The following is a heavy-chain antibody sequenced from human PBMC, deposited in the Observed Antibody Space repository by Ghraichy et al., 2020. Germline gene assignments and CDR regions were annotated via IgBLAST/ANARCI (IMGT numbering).Heavy chain of an antibody. J-gene: IGHJ2*01. D-gene: IGHD6-19*01. V-gene: IGHV3-23*01. Sequence: GGSRLSCAASGFTFSNYGMMWVRQAPGKELVWVSAISKTGDDTYYTDSVKGRFTLSRDNSKNTLYLQMNNLRAEDTAVYHCAKIPVAGRWYFDLWGRGTFVTVSS. CDR1: GFTFSNYG. CDR3: AKIPVAGRWYFDL. CDR2: ISKTGDDT.